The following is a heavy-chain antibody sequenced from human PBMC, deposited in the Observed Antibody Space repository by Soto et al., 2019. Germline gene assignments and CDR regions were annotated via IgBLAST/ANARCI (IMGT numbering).Heavy chain of an antibody. V-gene: IGHV3-23*01. CDR3: AKDPFNAPFDY. D-gene: IGHD2-2*01. CDR1: AFTFSSSA. J-gene: IGHJ4*02. Sequence: RGSLRLSCAASAFTFSSSAMSWVRQAPGRGLEWVSAISGSGGSTYYADSVKGRFTISRDNSKNTLYLQMNSLRAEDTAVYYCAKDPFNAPFDYWGQGTLVTVSS. CDR2: ISGSGGST.